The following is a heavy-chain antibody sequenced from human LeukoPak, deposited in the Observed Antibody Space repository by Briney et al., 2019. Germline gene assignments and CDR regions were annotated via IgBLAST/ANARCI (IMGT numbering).Heavy chain of an antibody. CDR2: INHSGST. CDR1: GGSFSGYY. CDR3: ARVVVVVTAIRLRWFDP. V-gene: IGHV4-34*01. J-gene: IGHJ5*02. D-gene: IGHD2-21*02. Sequence: PSETLSLTCAVYGGSFSGYYWSWIRQPPGKGLEWIGEINHSGSTNYNPSLKSRVIISVDTSKNQFSLKLSSVTAADTAVYYCARVVVVVTAIRLRWFDPWGQGTLVTVSS.